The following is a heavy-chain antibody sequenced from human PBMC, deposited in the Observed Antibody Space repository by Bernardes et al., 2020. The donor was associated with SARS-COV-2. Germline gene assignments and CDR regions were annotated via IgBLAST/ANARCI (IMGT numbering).Heavy chain of an antibody. Sequence: GGSLRLSCAASGFTFSSYDMHWVRQATGKGLEWVSAIVTAGDTYYPGSVMGRFTISRKNAKNSLYLQMNSLRAGDTAVYYCARGRYFDWLVHAGGDYGMDVWGQGTTVTVSS. CDR1: GFTFSSYD. J-gene: IGHJ6*02. D-gene: IGHD3-9*01. V-gene: IGHV3-13*01. CDR3: ARGRYFDWLVHAGGDYGMDV. CDR2: IVTAGDT.